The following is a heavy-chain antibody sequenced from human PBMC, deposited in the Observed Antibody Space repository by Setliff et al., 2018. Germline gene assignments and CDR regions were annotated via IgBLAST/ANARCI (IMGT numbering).Heavy chain of an antibody. D-gene: IGHD5-18*01. J-gene: IGHJ6*02. Sequence: PSETLSLTCTVSGGSISPYFWSWIRQPPGKGLEWIGHIYHNGNTNFNPSLKTRVSMSVDTSKNQIALNLKSVTAADTAVYYCARDRTAYSYGLDVWGQGTTVT. CDR3: ARDRTAYSYGLDV. V-gene: IGHV4-59*01. CDR1: GGSISPYF. CDR2: IYHNGNT.